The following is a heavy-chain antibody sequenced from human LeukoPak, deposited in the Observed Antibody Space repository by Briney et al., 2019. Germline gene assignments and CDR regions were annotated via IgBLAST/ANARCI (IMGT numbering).Heavy chain of an antibody. CDR3: ARDRGYWFDP. CDR1: GFTFSRYG. V-gene: IGHV3-23*01. D-gene: IGHD5-24*01. Sequence: PGGSLRLSCAASGFTFSRYGMSWVRQAPGKGLEWVSGVIDTGVVKYYADSVKGRFTISRDNSRNTLYLQMNSLRAEDTAVYYCARDRGYWFDPWGQGTLVTVSS. J-gene: IGHJ5*02. CDR2: VIDTGVVK.